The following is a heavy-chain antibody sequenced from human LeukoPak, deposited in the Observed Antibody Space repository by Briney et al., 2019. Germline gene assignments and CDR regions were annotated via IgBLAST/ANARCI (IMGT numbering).Heavy chain of an antibody. D-gene: IGHD3-3*01. CDR1: GYTFTDYY. CDR2: INPNSGGT. CDR3: GRDQGIRFLEWLFDY. J-gene: IGHJ4*02. V-gene: IGHV1-2*02. Sequence: SVKVSCKASGYTFTDYYMHWLRQAPGQGLEWMGWINPNSGGTNYPQKFQGRVTMTRDTSISTAYMELSRLRSDDTAVYYCGRDQGIRFLEWLFDYWGQGTLVTVSS.